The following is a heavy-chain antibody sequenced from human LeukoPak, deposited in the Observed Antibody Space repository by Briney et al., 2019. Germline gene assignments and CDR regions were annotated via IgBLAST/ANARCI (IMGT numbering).Heavy chain of an antibody. CDR2: ISTYNGNT. V-gene: IGHV1-18*01. CDR1: GYTFISYG. J-gene: IGHJ6*04. Sequence: GASVKVSCKSSGYTFISYGISWVRQAPGQGLEWMGWISTYNGNTNYAQNLQGRVTMTTDTSTSTAYMELRSLRSDDTAVYYCARGVVVPAEMDVWAKGPRSPSPQ. CDR3: ARGVVVPAEMDV. D-gene: IGHD2-2*01.